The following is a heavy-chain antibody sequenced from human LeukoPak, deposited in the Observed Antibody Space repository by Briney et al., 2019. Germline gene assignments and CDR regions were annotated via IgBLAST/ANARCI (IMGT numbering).Heavy chain of an antibody. CDR1: GFTFSNCW. V-gene: IGHV3-73*01. J-gene: IGHJ4*02. D-gene: IGHD1-26*01. CDR3: TRAREGGNDY. Sequence: GGSLRLSCAASGFTFSNCWMNWVRQAPGKGLEWVGRIRSKANSYATAYAASVKGRFTISRDDSKNTAYLQMNSLKTEDTAVYYCTRAREGGNDYWGQGTLVTVSS. CDR2: IRSKANSYAT.